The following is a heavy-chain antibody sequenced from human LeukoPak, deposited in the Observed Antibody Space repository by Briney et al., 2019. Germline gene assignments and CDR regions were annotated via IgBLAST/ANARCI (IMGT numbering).Heavy chain of an antibody. J-gene: IGHJ4*02. CDR2: ISYDGSNK. CDR3: AITMATIPFDY. V-gene: IGHV3-30*03. CDR1: GFTFSTYW. Sequence: GGSLRLSCAASGFTFSTYWMSWVRQAPGKGLEWVAVISYDGSNKYYADSVKGRFTISRDNSKNTLYLQMNSLRAEDTAVYYCAITMATIPFDYWGQGTLVTVSS. D-gene: IGHD5-24*01.